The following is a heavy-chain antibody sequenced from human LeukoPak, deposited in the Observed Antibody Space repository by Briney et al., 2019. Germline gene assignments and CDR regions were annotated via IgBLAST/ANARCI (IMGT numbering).Heavy chain of an antibody. Sequence: GGSLRLSCVASGFSFSGKYMTWVRQAPGKGGEGVALLYSGGITWYSDSVNGRFDISRDKAQNTIYLQMSSLRDEDTAVYYCARAPLHSNGWYVWYLDLWGRGTLVTVSS. D-gene: IGHD6-19*01. V-gene: IGHV3-53*01. CDR1: GFSFSGKY. CDR2: LYSGGIT. CDR3: ARAPLHSNGWYVWYLDL. J-gene: IGHJ2*01.